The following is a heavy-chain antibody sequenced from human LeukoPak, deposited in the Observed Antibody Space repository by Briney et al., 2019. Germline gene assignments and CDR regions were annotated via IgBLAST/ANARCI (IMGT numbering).Heavy chain of an antibody. CDR2: IYYSGST. J-gene: IGHJ4*02. CDR1: GGSMSSYY. V-gene: IGHV4-59*08. Sequence: SETLSLTCTVSGGSMSSYYWSWIRQPPGKGLEWIGYIYYSGSTNYNPSLKSRVTISVDTSKNQFSLKLSSVTAADTAVYYCARIANYDFWSADPYYFDYWGQGPLVTVSS. D-gene: IGHD3-3*01. CDR3: ARIANYDFWSADPYYFDY.